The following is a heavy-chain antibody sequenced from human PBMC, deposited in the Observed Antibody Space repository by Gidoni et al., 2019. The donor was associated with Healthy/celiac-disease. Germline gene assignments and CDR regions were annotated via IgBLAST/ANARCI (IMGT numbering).Heavy chain of an antibody. CDR1: GFTFRSYD. V-gene: IGHV3-30-3*01. D-gene: IGHD6-19*01. CDR3: ARDRSDIAVGRYGMDV. Sequence: QVQLVESGGGVVQPGRSLRLSCAASGFTFRSYDMHWVRQAPGKGLEWVAVISYDGSNKYYADSVKGRFTISRDNSKNTLYLQMNSLRAEDTAVYYCARDRSDIAVGRYGMDVWGQGTTVTVSS. J-gene: IGHJ6*02. CDR2: ISYDGSNK.